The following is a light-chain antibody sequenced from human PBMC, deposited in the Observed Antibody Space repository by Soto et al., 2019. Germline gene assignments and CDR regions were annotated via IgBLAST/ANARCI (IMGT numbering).Light chain of an antibody. CDR3: LQYNSRPWT. J-gene: IGKJ1*01. Sequence: DIEMTQSPSALSASPGEGVTLTCRASQSISNNLAWYQQKPGQAPKRLIYGASSRASGIPARFSGSGSGTEFTLIISSLQSEDSAVYYCLQYNSRPWTFGQGTKVDI. CDR2: GAS. V-gene: IGKV3-15*01. CDR1: QSISNN.